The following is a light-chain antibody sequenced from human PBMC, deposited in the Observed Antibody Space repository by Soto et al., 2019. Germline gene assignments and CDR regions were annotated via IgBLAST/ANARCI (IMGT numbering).Light chain of an antibody. CDR3: ASYAGRNKV. J-gene: IGLJ1*01. Sequence: QSVLTQPPSASGSHGQSVTISCTGTSSDVGGYNFVSWYQQHPGKAPKLMIYEVTKRPSGVPDRFSGSKSGNTASLTVSGLLAEDEADYYCASYAGRNKVFGTGTKLTVL. CDR2: EVT. CDR1: SSDVGGYNF. V-gene: IGLV2-8*01.